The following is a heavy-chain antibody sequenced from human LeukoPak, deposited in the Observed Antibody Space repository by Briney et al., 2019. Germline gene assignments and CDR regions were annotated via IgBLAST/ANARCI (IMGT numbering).Heavy chain of an antibody. V-gene: IGHV3-43*02. D-gene: IGHD1-1*01. Sequence: PGVSLRLSCATSGFTFDEHAMHWVRQVPGRGLEWVSLISGDGANEYYADSVKGRFTISRDNSRNSLFLQMNSLRTEDTALYFCAKRSGAPNNFDYWGQRVLVTVSS. CDR3: AKRSGAPNNFDY. CDR1: GFTFDEHA. J-gene: IGHJ4*02. CDR2: ISGDGANE.